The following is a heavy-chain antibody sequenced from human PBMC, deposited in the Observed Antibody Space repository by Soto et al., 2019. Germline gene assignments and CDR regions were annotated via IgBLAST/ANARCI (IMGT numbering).Heavy chain of an antibody. CDR2: IVGDSGAT. J-gene: IGHJ4*02. CDR3: ARVAGYGSGSRRFDS. CDR1: GEAVGTYG. V-gene: IGHV1-18*01. D-gene: IGHD3-10*01. Sequence: QVQLMQSETEVAKPGASVKVSCKTSGEAVGTYGRTWVRQAPGQGLEWMGWIVGDSGATIYAQKFQGRVTMSMDRSTNTAYMELRSLTPDDSARYSCARVAGYGSGSRRFDSGGQGTLVSVSS.